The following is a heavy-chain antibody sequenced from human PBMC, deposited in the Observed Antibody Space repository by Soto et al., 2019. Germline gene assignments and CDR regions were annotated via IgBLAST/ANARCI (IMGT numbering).Heavy chain of an antibody. Sequence: EVQLVESGGGLVQPGGSLRLSCAASGFTFSDHYMDWVRQAPGKGLEWVGRTRNKANSYTTKYAASVKGRFTISRYDLKHALYGKMNSRKTDDTAVSYCASSFGIRAPKHHQTDAHNGYFDRWGRGTLVTVSS. V-gene: IGHV3-72*01. CDR2: TRNKANSYTT. J-gene: IGHJ2*01. CDR1: GFTFSDHY. D-gene: IGHD3-3*02. CDR3: ASSFGIRAPKHHQTDAHNGYFDR.